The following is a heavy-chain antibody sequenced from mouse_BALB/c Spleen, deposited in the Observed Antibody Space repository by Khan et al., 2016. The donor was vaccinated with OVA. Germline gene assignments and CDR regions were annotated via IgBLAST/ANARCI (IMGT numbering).Heavy chain of an antibody. Sequence: EVELVESGGDVVKPGGSLKLSCAASGFTFSTYGMSWVRQTPDKRLEWVATVSTGGHYTYYTDTVKGRFTISRDNAKSTLYLPMNSLKSVDTAMFYCARLAYYYDSEGFAYWGQGTLVTVSA. V-gene: IGHV5-6*01. CDR3: ARLAYYYDSEGFAY. CDR1: GFTFSTYG. D-gene: IGHD1-1*01. J-gene: IGHJ3*01. CDR2: VSTGGHYT.